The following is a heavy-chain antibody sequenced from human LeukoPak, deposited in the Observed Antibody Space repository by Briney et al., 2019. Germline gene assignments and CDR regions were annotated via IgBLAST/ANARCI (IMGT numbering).Heavy chain of an antibody. CDR2: ISAYNGNT. J-gene: IGHJ3*02. CDR1: GYTFTSYG. D-gene: IGHD2-21*02. CDR3: ARAGVMVTAGDAFDI. Sequence: GASVKVSCKASGYTFTSYGISWVRQAPGQGLEWMGWISAYNGNTNYAQKLQGRVTMTRDMSTSTVYMELSSLRSEDTAVYYCARAGVMVTAGDAFDIWGQGTMVTVSS. V-gene: IGHV1-18*01.